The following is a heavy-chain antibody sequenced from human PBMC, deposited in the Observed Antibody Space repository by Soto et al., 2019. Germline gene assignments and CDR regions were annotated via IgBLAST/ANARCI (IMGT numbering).Heavy chain of an antibody. CDR2: IWYDGSNK. CDR1: GFTFSSYG. V-gene: IGHV3-33*08. J-gene: IGHJ4*02. D-gene: IGHD6-6*01. CDR3: ARDKTTRIAARPVYYFDY. Sequence: GGSLRLSCAASGFTFSSYGMHWVRQAPGKGLEWVAVIWYDGSNKYYADSVKGRFTISRDNSKNMLYLQMNSLRAEDTAVYYCARDKTTRIAARPVYYFDYWGQGTLVTVSS.